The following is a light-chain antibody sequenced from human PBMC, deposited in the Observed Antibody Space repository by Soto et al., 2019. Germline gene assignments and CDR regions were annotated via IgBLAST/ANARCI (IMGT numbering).Light chain of an antibody. V-gene: IGLV1-40*01. Sequence: QSVLTQPPSVSGAPGQRVTISCTASSSNIGAGYDVHWYQQLPRTAPKLLISGNTNRPSGVPDRFSGSKSDTSASLAITGLQAEDEADYYCQSYDTSLRAYVFGTGTKLTVL. CDR3: QSYDTSLRAYV. J-gene: IGLJ1*01. CDR2: GNT. CDR1: SSNIGAGYD.